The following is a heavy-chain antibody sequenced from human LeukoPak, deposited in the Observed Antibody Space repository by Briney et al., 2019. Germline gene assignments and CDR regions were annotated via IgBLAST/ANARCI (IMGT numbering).Heavy chain of an antibody. J-gene: IGHJ4*02. CDR1: GVTFSSYW. CDR3: ARGLLDIDY. CDR2: IKQDGSEK. Sequence: GGSLRLSCAPSGVTFSSYWMSSVRQAPGKGLEWVANIKQDGSEKYYADSVKGRFTISRDNTKNSLYLQMNSLRAEDTAVYYCARGLLDIDYWGQGTLVTVSS. V-gene: IGHV3-7*04. D-gene: IGHD2-15*01.